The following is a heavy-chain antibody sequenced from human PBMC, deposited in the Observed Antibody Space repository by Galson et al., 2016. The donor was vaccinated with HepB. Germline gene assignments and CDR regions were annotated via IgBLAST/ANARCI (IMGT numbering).Heavy chain of an antibody. CDR1: AASMTTRRTY. CDR2: VYYTRRT. V-gene: IGHV4-39*01. D-gene: IGHD2-2*02. Sequence: SETLSLTCILSAASMTTRRTYCAWLRQPPGKGLAWIVNVYYTRRTCYIPALKSRVTISADTSKNQVSLTLKSATATDTAVYYCARHNMKPESDTLDPWGRGILVTVSS. J-gene: IGHJ5*02. CDR3: ARHNMKPESDTLDP.